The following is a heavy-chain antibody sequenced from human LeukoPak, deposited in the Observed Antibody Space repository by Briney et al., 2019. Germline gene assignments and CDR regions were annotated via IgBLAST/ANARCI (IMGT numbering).Heavy chain of an antibody. CDR3: ARVWGYRNGFDY. J-gene: IGHJ4*02. V-gene: IGHV3-48*02. D-gene: IGHD5-12*01. CDR1: GFTFSSYS. Sequence: GGSLRLSCEASGFTFSSYSMNWVRQAPGKGLEWVSYISSSSGTIYYADSVKGRFTISRDNAKNSLYLQMNSLRDEDTAVYYCARVWGYRNGFDYWGQGTLVTVSS. CDR2: ISSSSGTI.